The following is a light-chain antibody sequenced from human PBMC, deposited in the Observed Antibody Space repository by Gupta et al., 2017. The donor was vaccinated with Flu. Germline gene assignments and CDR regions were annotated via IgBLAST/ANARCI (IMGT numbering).Light chain of an antibody. V-gene: IGLV3-25*03. Sequence: GYTEMTTCSGKMLGKNYAHCFAHEAGQTPVLVILKESKRTSGIPERFSGSSSGTTVTLTNXGXQAEDEXDYFCQSAEENSSYGVFGGGTKLTVL. J-gene: IGLJ3*02. CDR2: KES. CDR1: MLGKNY. CDR3: QSAEENSSYGV.